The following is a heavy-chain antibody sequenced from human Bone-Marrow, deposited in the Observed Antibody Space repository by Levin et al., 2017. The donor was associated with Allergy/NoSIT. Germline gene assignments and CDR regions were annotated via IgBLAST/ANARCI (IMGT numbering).Heavy chain of an antibody. CDR2: ISYGGSNK. V-gene: IGHV3-30*14. Sequence: PGGSLRLSCAASGFTFSSYAMHWVRQAPGKGLEWVAVISYGGSNKYYADSVKGRFTISRDNSKNTLYLQMNSLRAEDTAVYYCARDMNGSKWLRFADPFDYWGQGTLVTVSS. D-gene: IGHD5-12*01. CDR1: GFTFSSYA. CDR3: ARDMNGSKWLRFADPFDY. J-gene: IGHJ4*02.